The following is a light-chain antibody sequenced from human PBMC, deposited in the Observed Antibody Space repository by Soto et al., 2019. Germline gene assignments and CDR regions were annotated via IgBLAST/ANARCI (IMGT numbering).Light chain of an antibody. CDR2: GAS. CDR3: QQYGSSPRT. V-gene: IGKV3-20*01. J-gene: IGKJ1*01. CDR1: QSVSYSY. Sequence: EIVLTQSPGTLSLSPGERATLSCRASQSVSYSYLAWYQQKPGQAPRLLIYGASSRATGIPDRFSGSGSGTDFTLTISRLEPEDCAVYYCQQYGSSPRTFGQGTKVEIK.